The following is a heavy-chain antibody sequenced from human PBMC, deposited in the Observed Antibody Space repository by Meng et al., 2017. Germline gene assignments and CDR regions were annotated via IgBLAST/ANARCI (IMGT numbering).Heavy chain of an antibody. CDR1: GFTFSNAW. D-gene: IGHD1-1*01. CDR3: TTMKLERRHPSAFDI. CDR2: IKSKTDGGTT. V-gene: IGHV3-15*01. J-gene: IGHJ3*02. Sequence: GESLKISCAASGFTFSNAWMSWVRQAPGKGLEWVGRIKSKTDGGTTDYAAPVKGRFTISRDDSKNTLYLQMNSLKTEDTAVYYRTTMKLERRHPSAFDIWGQGTMVTVSS.